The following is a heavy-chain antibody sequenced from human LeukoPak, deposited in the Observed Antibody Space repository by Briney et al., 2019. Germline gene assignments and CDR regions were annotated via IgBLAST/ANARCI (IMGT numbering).Heavy chain of an antibody. CDR1: GGSISSSNW. Sequence: SGTLSLTCAVSGGSISSSNWWSWVRQPPGKGLEWIGEIYHSGSTNYSPSLKSRVTISVDKSKNQFSLKLSSVTAADTAVYYCASLWISNRPFDYWGQGTLVTVSS. CDR2: IYHSGST. V-gene: IGHV4-4*02. J-gene: IGHJ4*02. D-gene: IGHD5-12*01. CDR3: ASLWISNRPFDY.